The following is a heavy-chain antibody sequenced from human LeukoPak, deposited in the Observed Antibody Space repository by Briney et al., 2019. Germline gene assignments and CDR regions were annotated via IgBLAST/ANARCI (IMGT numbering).Heavy chain of an antibody. V-gene: IGHV4-34*01. D-gene: IGHD2-15*01. CDR2: INHSGST. J-gene: IGHJ4*02. CDR1: GGSFSRYY. Sequence: SETLSLTCAVYGGSFSRYYWTWIRQPPGKGLEWIGEINHSGSTNYNPSLRSRVTISVDTSKNQFSLKLSSVTAADTAVYYCAREGWEYCSGSCSLYDYWGQGTLVTVSS. CDR3: AREGWEYCSGSCSLYDY.